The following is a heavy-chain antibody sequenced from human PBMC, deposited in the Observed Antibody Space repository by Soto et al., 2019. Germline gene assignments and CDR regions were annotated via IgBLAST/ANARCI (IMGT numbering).Heavy chain of an antibody. J-gene: IGHJ4*02. CDR3: ARSGCSGGSCYSYYFDY. CDR1: GGTFISYA. Sequence: ASVKVSCKASGGTFISYAISWVRQAPGQGLEWMGGISPYSGHTNYEQKVQGRLTMTTDTSTSTAYMELRSLRSDDTAVYYCARSGCSGGSCYSYYFDYWGQGTLVTVSS. D-gene: IGHD2-15*01. V-gene: IGHV1-18*01. CDR2: ISPYSGHT.